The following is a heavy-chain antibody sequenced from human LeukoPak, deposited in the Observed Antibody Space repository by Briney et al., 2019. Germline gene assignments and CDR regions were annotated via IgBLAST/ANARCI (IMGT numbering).Heavy chain of an antibody. CDR2: IYYSGST. CDR3: ARGSSIVGATLPFDY. V-gene: IGHV4-59*01. CDR1: GGPISSYY. J-gene: IGHJ4*02. Sequence: SETLSLTCTVSGGPISSYYWSWIRQPPGKGLEWIGYIYYSGSTNYNPSLKSRVTISVDTSKNQFSLKLSSVTAADTAVYYCARGSSIVGATLPFDYWGQGTLVTVSS. D-gene: IGHD1-26*01.